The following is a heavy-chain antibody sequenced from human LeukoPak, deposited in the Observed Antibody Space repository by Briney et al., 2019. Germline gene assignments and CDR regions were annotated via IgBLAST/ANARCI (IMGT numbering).Heavy chain of an antibody. CDR2: ISGSGGST. D-gene: IGHD6-19*01. J-gene: IGHJ6*02. CDR3: AKVGSGWYNYYYGMDV. V-gene: IGHV3-23*01. CDR1: GFTFSSYA. Sequence: PGGSLRLSCAASGFTFSSYAMSWVRQAPGKGLEWVSAISGSGGSTYYADSVKGRFTISRDNSKNTLYLQMNSLRAEDTAVYYCAKVGSGWYNYYYGMDVWGQGTTVTVSS.